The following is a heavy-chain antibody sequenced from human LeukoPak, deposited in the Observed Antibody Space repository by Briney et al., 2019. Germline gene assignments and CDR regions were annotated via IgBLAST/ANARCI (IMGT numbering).Heavy chain of an antibody. D-gene: IGHD3-3*01. J-gene: IGHJ4*02. CDR1: GGSISSGGYY. V-gene: IGHV4-31*03. Sequence: PSETLSLTCTVSGGSISSGGYYWSWIRQHPGKGLEWIGYIYYSGSTYYNPSLESRVTISVDTSKSQFSLKLSSVTAADTAVYYCARGSGYYLIFDYWGQGTLVTVSS. CDR2: IYYSGST. CDR3: ARGSGYYLIFDY.